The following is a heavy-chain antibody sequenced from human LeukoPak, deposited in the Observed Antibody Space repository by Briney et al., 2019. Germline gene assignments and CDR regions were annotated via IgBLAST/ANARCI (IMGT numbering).Heavy chain of an antibody. D-gene: IGHD3-10*01. Sequence: PGGSLRLSCVASGFTFSDYWMSWVRQAPGKGLEWVANIKQDGSEKEFVDSVKGRFTISRDNAKNSLYLQMNSLRADDTAVYYCAREGRGGFDSWFQGTLVNVTS. V-gene: IGHV3-7*01. CDR2: IKQDGSEK. CDR1: GFTFSDYW. CDR3: AREGRGGFDS. J-gene: IGHJ4*02.